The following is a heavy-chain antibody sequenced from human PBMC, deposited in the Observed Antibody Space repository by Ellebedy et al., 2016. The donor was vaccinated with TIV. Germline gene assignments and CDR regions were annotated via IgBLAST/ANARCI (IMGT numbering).Heavy chain of an antibody. J-gene: IGHJ5*02. V-gene: IGHV4-39*01. CDR3: ARGPAPIGRVWFDP. D-gene: IGHD2-2*02. CDR2: IYYSGST. Sequence: SETLSLXXTVSGGSISSSSYYWGWIRQPPGKGLEWIGSIYYSGSTYYNPSLKSRVTISVDTSKNQFSLKLSSVTAADTAVYYCARGPAPIGRVWFDPWGQGTLVTVSS. CDR1: GGSISSSSYY.